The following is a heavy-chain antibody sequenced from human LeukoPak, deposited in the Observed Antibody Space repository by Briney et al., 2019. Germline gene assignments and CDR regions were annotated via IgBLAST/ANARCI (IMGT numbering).Heavy chain of an antibody. CDR3: ARELTMVRGRGGWFDP. V-gene: IGHV4-38-2*02. CDR2: IYHSGST. D-gene: IGHD3-10*01. Sequence: SETLSLTCTVSGYSISSGYYWGWIRQPPGKGLEWIGSIYHSGSTNYNPSLKSRVTISVDTSKNQFSLKLSSVTAADTAVYYCARELTMVRGRGGWFDPWGQGTLVTVSS. J-gene: IGHJ5*02. CDR1: GYSISSGYY.